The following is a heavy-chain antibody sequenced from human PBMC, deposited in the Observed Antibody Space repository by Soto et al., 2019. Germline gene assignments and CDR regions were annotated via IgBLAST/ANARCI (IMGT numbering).Heavy chain of an antibody. CDR3: ARDGGARPYNWFDP. V-gene: IGHV1-69*05. Sequence: ASVKVSCKASGGTFSSYAISWVRQAPGQGLEWMGGIIPIFGTANYAQKFQGRVTITTDKSTSTAYMELSSLRSEDTAVYYCARDGGARPYNWFDPWGQGTLVTVSS. CDR2: IIPIFGTA. D-gene: IGHD6-6*01. J-gene: IGHJ5*02. CDR1: GGTFSSYA.